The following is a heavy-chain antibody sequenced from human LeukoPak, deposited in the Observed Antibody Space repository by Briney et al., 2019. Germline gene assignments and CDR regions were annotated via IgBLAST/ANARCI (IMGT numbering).Heavy chain of an antibody. D-gene: IGHD1-14*01. J-gene: IGHJ4*02. CDR3: ATETNGRHYDY. CDR2: IGPTGSDR. CDR1: GLTFSTSG. V-gene: IGHV3-21*06. Sequence: AGGSLRLSCTASGLTFSTSGFNWVRQAPGKGLEWVASIGPTGSDRYHADSIKGRFTISRDNANNFLYLQMNSLRAEDTAVYYCATETNGRHYDYWGQGTLLTVSS.